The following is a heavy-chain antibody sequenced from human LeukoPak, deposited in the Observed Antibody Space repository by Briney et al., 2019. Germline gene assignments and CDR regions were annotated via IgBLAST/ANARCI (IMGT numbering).Heavy chain of an antibody. CDR3: ARSTTPGSENWFDP. CDR1: GDSVSSKSAA. CDR2: SYYTSQWHN. Sequence: SQTLSLTCAISGDSVSSKSAAWNWIRQSPSRGLEWLGRSYYTSQWHNDFAVSVKSRITINPDTSENQFSLQLNSVTPEDTAVYYCARSTTPGSENWFDPWGQGTLVTVSS. J-gene: IGHJ5*02. D-gene: IGHD1-1*01. V-gene: IGHV6-1*01.